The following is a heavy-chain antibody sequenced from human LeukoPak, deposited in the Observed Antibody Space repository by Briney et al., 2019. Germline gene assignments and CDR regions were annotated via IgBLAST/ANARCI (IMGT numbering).Heavy chain of an antibody. D-gene: IGHD6-6*01. CDR2: ITDSGGST. CDR3: AKGSSSSRPYYFDF. CDR1: GFSFSSYA. J-gene: IGHJ4*02. Sequence: GGSLRLSCAASGFSFSSYAMSWLPQAPGKGLEGVSAITDSGGSTYHADSVKGRFTISRDNSKNTLFLQMNSLRVEDTAIYYCAKGSSSSRPYYFDFWGQGTLVTVSS. V-gene: IGHV3-23*01.